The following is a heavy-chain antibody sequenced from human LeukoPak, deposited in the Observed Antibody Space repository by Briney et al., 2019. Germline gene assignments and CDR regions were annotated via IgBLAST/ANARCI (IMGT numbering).Heavy chain of an antibody. J-gene: IGHJ4*02. V-gene: IGHV3-73*01. Sequence: GGSLKLSCSGFTFSGSALHWVRQASGKGLEWVGRIRSKANDYATTYAASVKGRFSITRDDSKNTAYLQMKSPKAEDTALYYCTTTGRVVGFDYWGQGTQVTVSS. CDR3: TTTGRVVGFDY. CDR1: GFTFSGSA. D-gene: IGHD2-21*01. CDR2: IRSKANDYAT.